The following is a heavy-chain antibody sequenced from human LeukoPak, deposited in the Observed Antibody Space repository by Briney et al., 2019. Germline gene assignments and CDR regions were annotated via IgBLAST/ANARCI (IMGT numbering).Heavy chain of an antibody. D-gene: IGHD4-23*01. CDR3: ARGADRWNYFDY. CDR2: IYSGGKT. J-gene: IGHJ4*02. CDR1: GFTVSSNF. V-gene: IGHV3-53*01. Sequence: PGGSLRLFCAASGFTVSSNFLSWVRQAPGKGLEWVSVIYSGGKTYYADSVKGRFTISRDNSKNTLYLQMNSLRAEDTAVYYCARGADRWNYFDYWGKGTLVTVSS.